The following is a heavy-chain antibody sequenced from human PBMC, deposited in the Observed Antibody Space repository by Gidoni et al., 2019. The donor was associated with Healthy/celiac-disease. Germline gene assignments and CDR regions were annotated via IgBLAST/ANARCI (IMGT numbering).Heavy chain of an antibody. CDR1: GFTFRSYA. Sequence: EVQLLESGGGLVQPGGSLRLSCAASGFTFRSYAMSWVRQAPGKGLEWVSAISGSGGSTYYADSVKGRFTISRDNSKNTLYLQMNSLRAEDTAVYYCAKVGGAIFGVVSLPFDYWGQGTLVTVSS. D-gene: IGHD3-3*01. V-gene: IGHV3-23*01. J-gene: IGHJ4*02. CDR3: AKVGGAIFGVVSLPFDY. CDR2: ISGSGGST.